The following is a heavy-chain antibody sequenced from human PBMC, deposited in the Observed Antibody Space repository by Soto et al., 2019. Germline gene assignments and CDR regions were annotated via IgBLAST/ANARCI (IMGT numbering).Heavy chain of an antibody. CDR1: GYTFTDYY. V-gene: IGHV1-46*01. D-gene: IGHD2-2*03. Sequence: QVQLVQSGAEVKKPGASVRASCKASGYTFTDYYIHWVRQAPGQGLEWMRIINPSVGSTSYAQMFKGRVTMTRDTSTGTFYMELSSLRSDDTAVYYCARDTGSCSTTSCFPIYGMDVWGQGTTVTVSS. J-gene: IGHJ6*02. CDR3: ARDTGSCSTTSCFPIYGMDV. CDR2: INPSVGST.